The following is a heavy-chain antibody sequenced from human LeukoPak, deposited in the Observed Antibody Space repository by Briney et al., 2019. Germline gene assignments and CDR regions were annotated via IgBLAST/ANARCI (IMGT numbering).Heavy chain of an antibody. CDR1: GFTFTGYY. CDR2: INPNSGGT. D-gene: IGHD6-13*01. J-gene: IGHJ4*02. CDR3: ARDLAAAASVDY. Sequence: ASVKVSCTASGFTFTGYYMHWVRQAPGQGLEWMGWINPNSGGTNYAQKFQGRVTMTRDTSISTAYMELSRLRSDDTAVYYCARDLAAAASVDYWGQGTLVTVSS. V-gene: IGHV1-2*02.